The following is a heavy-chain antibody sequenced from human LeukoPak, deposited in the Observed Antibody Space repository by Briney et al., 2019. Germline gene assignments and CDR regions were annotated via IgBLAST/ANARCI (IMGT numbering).Heavy chain of an antibody. CDR3: AREGGDHYYYYYMDV. D-gene: IGHD2-21*02. V-gene: IGHV1-46*01. CDR2: INPTGGST. Sequence: GASVKVSCKASGYTFTSYYMHWVRQAPGQGLEWMGLINPTGGSTGYAQKFQGRVTMTRDTSTSTAYMELRSLRSDDTAVYYCAREGGDHYYYYYMDVWGKGTTVTVSS. J-gene: IGHJ6*03. CDR1: GYTFTSYY.